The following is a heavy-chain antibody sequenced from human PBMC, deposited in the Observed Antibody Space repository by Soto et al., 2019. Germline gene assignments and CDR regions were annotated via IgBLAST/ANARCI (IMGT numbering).Heavy chain of an antibody. Sequence: GASVKVSCKASGYTFTSYGISWVRQAPGQGLEWMGWISAYNGNTNYAQKLQGRVTMTTDTSTSTAYMELSSLSSEDTAVYYCAIGLVVAGHLFSYHCYVLDVWAQGTTVPVSS. D-gene: IGHD6-19*01. V-gene: IGHV1-18*01. CDR3: AIGLVVAGHLFSYHCYVLDV. CDR2: ISAYNGNT. CDR1: GYTFTSYG. J-gene: IGHJ6*02.